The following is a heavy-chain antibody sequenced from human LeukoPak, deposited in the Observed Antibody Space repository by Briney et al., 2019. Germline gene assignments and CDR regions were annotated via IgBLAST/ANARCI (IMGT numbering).Heavy chain of an antibody. V-gene: IGHV4-59*01. CDR1: GFTFSSYG. CDR3: ARENGDFGAFDI. D-gene: IGHD4-17*01. Sequence: GSLRLSCAASGFTFSSYGMHWVRRAPGKGLEWIGYIYYSGSTNYNPSLKSRVTISVDTSKNQFSLKLSSVTAADTAVYYCARENGDFGAFDIWGQGTMVTVSS. CDR2: IYYSGST. J-gene: IGHJ3*02.